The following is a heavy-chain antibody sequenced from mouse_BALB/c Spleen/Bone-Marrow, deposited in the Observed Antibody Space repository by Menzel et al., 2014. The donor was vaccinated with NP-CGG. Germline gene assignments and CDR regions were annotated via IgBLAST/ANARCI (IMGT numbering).Heavy chain of an antibody. CDR2: INSNGGIT. D-gene: IGHD3-2*02. CDR3: AKIQEAFDY. V-gene: IGHV5-6-3*01. Sequence: EVMLVESGGGLVQPGGSLKLSCAASGFTFSNYGTSWVRQTPDKRLELVATINSNGGITYYPDSVKGRFTISRDNAKNTLYLQMSSLKSEDTAMYYCAKIQEAFDYWGQGTTLTVSS. CDR1: GFTFSNYG. J-gene: IGHJ2*01.